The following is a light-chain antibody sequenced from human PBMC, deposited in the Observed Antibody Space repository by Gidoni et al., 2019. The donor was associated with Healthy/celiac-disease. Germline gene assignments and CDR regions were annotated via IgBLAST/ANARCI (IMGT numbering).Light chain of an antibody. CDR2: GAS. Sequence: EIVFTQSPGTLSLSPGERATLSCRASPSVSSSYLAWYQQKSGQAPRLLMYGASSRATGIPDRFSGSGSGTDFTLTISRLEPEDFAVYYCQQYGASPYTFGQGTKLEIK. CDR3: QQYGASPYT. V-gene: IGKV3-20*01. CDR1: PSVSSSY. J-gene: IGKJ2*01.